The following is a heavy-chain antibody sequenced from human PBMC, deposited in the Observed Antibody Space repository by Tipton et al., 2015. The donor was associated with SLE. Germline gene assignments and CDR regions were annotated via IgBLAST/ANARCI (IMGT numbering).Heavy chain of an antibody. D-gene: IGHD1-26*01. V-gene: IGHV3-74*01. J-gene: IGHJ4*02. CDR3: ARYVQWGLDY. CDR1: GLTLSSNW. Sequence: GSLRLSCAASGLTLSSNWMHWVRQAPGKGLEWVARIIADGSSTVYADSVKGRFTISRDNAKNKLYLQMDSLRVDDTAVYYCARYVQWGLDYWGQGTLVPVSS. CDR2: IIADGSST.